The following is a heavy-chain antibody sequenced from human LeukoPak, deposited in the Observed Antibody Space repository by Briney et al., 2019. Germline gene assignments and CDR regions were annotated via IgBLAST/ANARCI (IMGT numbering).Heavy chain of an antibody. J-gene: IGHJ4*02. CDR1: GYSISSGYY. CDR2: IYHSGST. Sequence: SETLSLTCTISGYSISSGYYWGWIRQPPGKGLEWIGSIYHSGSTYYNPSLKSRVTISLGTSENPFSLKLSSVTAADTAVYYCARDLYSSGWGYFDYWGQGTLVTVSS. D-gene: IGHD6-19*01. CDR3: ARDLYSSGWGYFDY. V-gene: IGHV4-38-2*02.